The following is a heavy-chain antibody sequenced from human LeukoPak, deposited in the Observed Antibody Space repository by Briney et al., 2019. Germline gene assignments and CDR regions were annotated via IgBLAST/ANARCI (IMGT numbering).Heavy chain of an antibody. CDR1: GFTFSSYG. Sequence: GGSLRLSCAAPGFTFSSYGMHWVRQAPGKGLEWVAYIQYDGSNEQYADSVKGRFSIPRDSSKNILYLQMNSLRAEDTAVYYCAKDRCSNGIGCYYYYMDVWGKGTTVTISS. V-gene: IGHV3-30*02. CDR2: IQYDGSNE. CDR3: AKDRCSNGIGCYYYYMDV. D-gene: IGHD2-8*01. J-gene: IGHJ6*03.